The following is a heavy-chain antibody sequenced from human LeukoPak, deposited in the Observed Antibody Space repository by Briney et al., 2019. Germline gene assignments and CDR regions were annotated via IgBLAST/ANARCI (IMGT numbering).Heavy chain of an antibody. J-gene: IGHJ4*02. CDR1: GYSISSGYY. V-gene: IGHV4-38-2*02. Sequence: PSETLSLTCTVSGYSISSGYYWGWIRQPPGKGLEWIGSIYHSGSTYYNPSLKSRVTISVDTSKNQFSLKLSSVTAADTAVYYCASQAMVRGVMVDYWGQGTLVTVSS. CDR3: ASQAMVRGVMVDY. D-gene: IGHD3-10*01. CDR2: IYHSGST.